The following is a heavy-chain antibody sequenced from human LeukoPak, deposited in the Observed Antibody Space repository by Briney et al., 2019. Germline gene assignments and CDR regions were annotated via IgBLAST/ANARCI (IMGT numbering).Heavy chain of an antibody. D-gene: IGHD4-17*01. V-gene: IGHV1-8*02. J-gene: IGHJ4*02. Sequence: GASVKVSCKASGYTFISYGITWVRQATGQGLEWMGWMNPNSGNTGYAQKFQGGVTMTRNTSISTAYMELSSLRSEDTAVYYCARGGSRQGYGDYNFDYWGQGTLVTVSS. CDR2: MNPNSGNT. CDR3: ARGGSRQGYGDYNFDY. CDR1: GYTFISYG.